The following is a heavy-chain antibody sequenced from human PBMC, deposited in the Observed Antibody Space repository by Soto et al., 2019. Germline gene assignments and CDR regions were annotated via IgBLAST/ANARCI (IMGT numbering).Heavy chain of an antibody. J-gene: IGHJ4*02. Sequence: ASVKVSFKVSGYTLSELSMHWVRQAPGKGLEWMGSFDPEDGETIFGQNFQDRVTMTEDTSTDTAYMELSSLRSEDTAVYYCATGDQFSSNGDFDYWGQGTPVTVSS. CDR3: ATGDQFSSNGDFDY. D-gene: IGHD2-2*01. CDR2: FDPEDGET. CDR1: GYTLSELS. V-gene: IGHV1-24*01.